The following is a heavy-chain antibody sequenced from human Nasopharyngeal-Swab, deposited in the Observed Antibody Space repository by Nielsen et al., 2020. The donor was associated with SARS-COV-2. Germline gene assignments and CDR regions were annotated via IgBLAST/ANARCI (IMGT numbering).Heavy chain of an antibody. Sequence: GGSLRLSCKGSGYSFTSYWISWARQMPGKGLEWLGRIDPSDSYTNYSPSFQGHATISADKSISTAYLQWSSLKASDTAMYYCARRAYCSGGSCYSPYYYYMDVWGKGTTVTVSS. CDR3: ARRAYCSGGSCYSPYYYYMDV. CDR2: IDPSDSYT. CDR1: GYSFTSYW. V-gene: IGHV5-10-1*01. J-gene: IGHJ6*03. D-gene: IGHD2-15*01.